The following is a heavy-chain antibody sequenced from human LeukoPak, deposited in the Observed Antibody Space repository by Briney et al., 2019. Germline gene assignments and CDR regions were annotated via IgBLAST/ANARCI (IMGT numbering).Heavy chain of an antibody. Sequence: GGSLRLSCAASGFTFSSYAMSWVRQAPGEGLKWFSAISGSGGSTDYADSVKGRFTISRDNSKNTLYLEMNSLRAEDAAVYYCAKNYDFWSGYYLYHFDNWGQGTLVTVSS. J-gene: IGHJ4*02. CDR2: ISGSGGST. CDR3: AKNYDFWSGYYLYHFDN. CDR1: GFTFSSYA. V-gene: IGHV3-23*01. D-gene: IGHD3-3*01.